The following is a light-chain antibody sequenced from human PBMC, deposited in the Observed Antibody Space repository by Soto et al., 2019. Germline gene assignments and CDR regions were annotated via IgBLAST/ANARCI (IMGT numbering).Light chain of an antibody. CDR3: SSYTSTTTLRV. CDR2: EVS. V-gene: IGLV2-14*01. CDR1: SVDVGGYNY. J-gene: IGLJ1*01. Sequence: QSALTQPASVSGSLGQSITISCTGTSVDVGGYNYVSWYQQNPGKAPKLIIYEVSKRPSGVSNRFSGSKSGVTASLTISGLQAEDEADYYCSSYTSTTTLRVFGTGTKLTVL.